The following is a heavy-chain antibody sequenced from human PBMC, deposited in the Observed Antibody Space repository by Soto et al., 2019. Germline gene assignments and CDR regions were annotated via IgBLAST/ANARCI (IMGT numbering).Heavy chain of an antibody. J-gene: IGHJ4*02. Sequence: EVQLVASGGDLVPPGGSLRLSCAVSGLTFSTDEMNWVRQAPGKGLEWLAYISYTSTTIKYADSVKGRFAVSRDNAKKSLYLQRNNRRVEDTAIYDCVREGGSLAFDSWGQGTLVTVSS. CDR2: ISYTSTTI. V-gene: IGHV3-48*03. CDR3: VREGGSLAFDS. D-gene: IGHD1-1*01. CDR1: GLTFSTDE.